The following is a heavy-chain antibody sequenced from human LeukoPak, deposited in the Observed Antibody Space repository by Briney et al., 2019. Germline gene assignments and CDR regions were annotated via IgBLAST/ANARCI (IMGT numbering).Heavy chain of an antibody. V-gene: IGHV3-23*01. J-gene: IGHJ4*02. D-gene: IGHD6-6*01. CDR2: ISGSGGTT. CDR3: AKALYTTSSYRGFDC. Sequence: PGGSLRLSCAASGLTFSTYAMSWVRQAPGKGLEWVSGISGSGGTTYYADSVKGRFTISRDNSKNTLYMQMNSLRAADTAVYYCAKALYTTSSYRGFDCWGQGTLVAVSS. CDR1: GLTFSTYA.